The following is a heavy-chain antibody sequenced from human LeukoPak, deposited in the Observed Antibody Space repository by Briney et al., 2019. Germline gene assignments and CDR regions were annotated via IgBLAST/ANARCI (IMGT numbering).Heavy chain of an antibody. CDR2: ISSSSSTI. V-gene: IGHV3-48*04. D-gene: IGHD3-22*01. CDR1: GFTFSSYS. J-gene: IGHJ4*02. Sequence: GGSLRLSCAASGFTFSSYSMNWVRQAPGKGLEWVSYISSSSSTIYYAESVKGRFTISRDNAKNSLYLQMNSLRAEDTAVYYCARSARGTYYYDSSGYYSDYWGQGTLVTVSS. CDR3: ARSARGTYYYDSSGYYSDY.